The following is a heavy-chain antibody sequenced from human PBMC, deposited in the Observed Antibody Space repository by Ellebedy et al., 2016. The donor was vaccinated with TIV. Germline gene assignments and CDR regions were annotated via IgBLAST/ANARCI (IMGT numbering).Heavy chain of an antibody. CDR2: VSHSSITI. D-gene: IGHD7-27*01. CDR1: GFSFTTYS. Sequence: PGGSLRLSCAASGFSFTTYSMNWVRQAPGKGLEWIAYVSHSSITIKYADPVKGRFAVSRDNSKNSLYLQMNSLRVEDTAVHYCARDMGWGNERINDAFDIWGQGTTVTVSS. CDR3: ARDMGWGNERINDAFDI. J-gene: IGHJ3*02. V-gene: IGHV3-48*04.